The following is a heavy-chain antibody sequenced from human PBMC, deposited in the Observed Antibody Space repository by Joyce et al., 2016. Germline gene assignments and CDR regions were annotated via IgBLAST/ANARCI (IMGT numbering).Heavy chain of an antibody. J-gene: IGHJ4*02. D-gene: IGHD2-2*01. V-gene: IGHV1-46*01. CDR2: INPGGGGT. CDR3: ARALVPAAAFDF. Sequence: QVQLVQSGAEVKKPGASVRVSCKASGYAFISYYVHWVRQAPGQGLDWRGIINPGGGGTNYAQKFLGRVTLNRDTSTNTGYLDLSSLRSEDTAIYYCARALVPAAAFDFWGQGTLVTVSS. CDR1: GYAFISYY.